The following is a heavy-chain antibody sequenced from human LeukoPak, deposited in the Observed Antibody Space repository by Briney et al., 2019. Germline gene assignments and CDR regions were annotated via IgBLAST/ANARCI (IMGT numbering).Heavy chain of an antibody. J-gene: IGHJ3*02. D-gene: IGHD1-26*01. V-gene: IGHV5-51*01. Sequence: AGESLKISCKGSGYRFTSYWIGWVRQMPGKGLEWMGIIYPGDSDTIYSPSFQGQVTISADKSTSAANLQWSSLKASDTAMYYCARSGGNYYSIWGQGTMFTVSS. CDR2: IYPGDSDT. CDR3: ARSGGNYYSI. CDR1: GYRFTSYW.